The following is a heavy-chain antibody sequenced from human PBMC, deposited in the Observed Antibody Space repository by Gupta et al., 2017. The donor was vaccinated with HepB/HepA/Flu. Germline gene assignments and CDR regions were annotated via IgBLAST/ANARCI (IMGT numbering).Heavy chain of an antibody. D-gene: IGHD5-18*01. V-gene: IGHV4-34*01. CDR3: ARGRVGSYGFDY. Sequence: QVQLQQWGAGLLKPSETLSLTCAVYGGSFSGYYWSWIRQPPGKGLEWIGEINHSGSTNYNPSLKSRVTISVDTSKNQFSLKLSSVTAADTAVYYCARGRVGSYGFDYWGQGTLVTVSS. CDR2: INHSGST. CDR1: GGSFSGYY. J-gene: IGHJ4*02.